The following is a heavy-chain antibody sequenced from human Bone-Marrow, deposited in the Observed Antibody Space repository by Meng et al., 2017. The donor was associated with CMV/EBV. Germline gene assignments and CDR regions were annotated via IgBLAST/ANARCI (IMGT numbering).Heavy chain of an antibody. D-gene: IGHD4-23*01. CDR2: ISSSSSYI. Sequence: GESLKISCAASGFTFSSYSMNWVRQAPGKGLEWVSSISSSSSYIYYADSVKGRFTISRDNSKNMLYLQMNNLTAEDTALYYCARDAATVGTHPPDYWGQGTLVTVSS. J-gene: IGHJ4*02. CDR1: GFTFSSYS. V-gene: IGHV3-21*01. CDR3: ARDAATVGTHPPDY.